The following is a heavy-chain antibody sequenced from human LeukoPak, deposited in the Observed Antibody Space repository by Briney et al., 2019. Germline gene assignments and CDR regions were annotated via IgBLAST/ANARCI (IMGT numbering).Heavy chain of an antibody. CDR2: ISAYNGNT. CDR1: GYTFTSYG. J-gene: IGHJ5*02. CDR3: ARDEARYSSGYYPNWFDP. Sequence: GASVKVSCKASGYTFTSYGISWVRQAPGQGLEWMVWISAYNGNTNYAQKLQGRFTMTTDTSTSTAYMELGSLRSDDTGVYYCARDEARYSSGYYPNWFDPWGQGTLVTVSS. D-gene: IGHD3-22*01. V-gene: IGHV1-18*01.